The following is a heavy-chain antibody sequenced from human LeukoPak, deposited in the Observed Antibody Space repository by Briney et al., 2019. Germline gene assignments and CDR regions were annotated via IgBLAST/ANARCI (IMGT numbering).Heavy chain of an antibody. Sequence: GGSLRLSCAASGVTFKNYWMNWVRQAPGKGLEWVANINPDGSQKYYVDSVKGRFTISRDNAKNSLFLQMNSLRVEDAALYYCFTGGGSWGQGTPVTVSS. CDR2: INPDGSQK. CDR1: GVTFKNYW. J-gene: IGHJ5*02. V-gene: IGHV3-7*01. D-gene: IGHD6-25*01. CDR3: FTGGGS.